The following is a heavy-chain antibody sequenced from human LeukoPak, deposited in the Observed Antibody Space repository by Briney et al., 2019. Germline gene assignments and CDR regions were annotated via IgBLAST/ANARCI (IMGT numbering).Heavy chain of an antibody. V-gene: IGHV3-7*01. CDR3: ARDRSLLWFGSYFDY. CDR2: IKQDGSEK. Sequence: PGGSLRLSCAASGFTFSNYEINWVRQAPEKGLEWVANIKQDGSEKYYVDSVKGRFTISRDNAKNSLYLQMNSLRAEDTAVYYCARDRSLLWFGSYFDYWGQGTLVTVSS. J-gene: IGHJ4*02. CDR1: GFTFSNYE. D-gene: IGHD3-10*01.